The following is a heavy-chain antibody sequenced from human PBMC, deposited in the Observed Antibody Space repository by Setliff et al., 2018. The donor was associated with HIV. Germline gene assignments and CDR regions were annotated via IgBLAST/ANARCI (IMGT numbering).Heavy chain of an antibody. V-gene: IGHV1-2*05. CDR1: GYTFTGYY. CDR3: ARGELDYASGRYGMDA. CDR2: INLNSGDT. J-gene: IGHJ6*02. Sequence: ASVKVSCKASGYTFTGYYMHWVRQAPGQGLEWMGRINLNSGDTNYAQKFQGRVTMTRDTSISTAYMELSRLRSDDTVVYYCARGELDYASGRYGMDAWGQGTTVTVSS. D-gene: IGHD3-10*01.